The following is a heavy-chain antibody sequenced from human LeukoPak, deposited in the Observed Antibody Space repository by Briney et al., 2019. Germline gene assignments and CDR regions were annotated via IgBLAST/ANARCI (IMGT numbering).Heavy chain of an antibody. D-gene: IGHD5-18*01. J-gene: IGHJ4*02. V-gene: IGHV1-69*05. CDR2: IIPIFGTA. CDR1: GGTFSSYA. CDR3: AGEGDTAMVTFYY. Sequence: EASVKVSCKASGGTFSSYAISWVRQAPGQGLEWMGGIIPIFGTANYAQKFQGRVTMTRDTSISTAYMELSRLRSDDTAVYYCAGEGDTAMVTFYYWGQGTLVTVSS.